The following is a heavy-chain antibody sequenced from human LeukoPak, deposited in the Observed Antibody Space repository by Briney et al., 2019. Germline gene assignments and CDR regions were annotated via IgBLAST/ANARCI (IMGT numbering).Heavy chain of an antibody. V-gene: IGHV3-30*02. CDR3: AKDPRGGMITFGGVIVDY. CDR1: GFTFRSHG. CDR2: IRYDGSNK. Sequence: GGSLRLSCAPSGFTFRSHGMHWVRQAPAKGLEWVAFIRYDGSNKHYAHSVKGRFTISRDNSKNTLYLQMTSLRAEDTAVYYCAKDPRGGMITFGGVIVDYWGQGTLVTVSS. D-gene: IGHD3-16*02. J-gene: IGHJ4*02.